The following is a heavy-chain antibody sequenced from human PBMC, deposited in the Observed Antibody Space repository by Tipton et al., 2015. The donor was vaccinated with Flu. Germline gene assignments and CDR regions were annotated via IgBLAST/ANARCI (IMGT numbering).Heavy chain of an antibody. CDR2: ISWNSGSI. V-gene: IGHV3-9*01. D-gene: IGHD3-22*01. CDR1: GFTFDDYA. J-gene: IGHJ4*02. CDR3: ASNYYDSSGFDY. Sequence: SLRLSCAAPGFTFDDYAMHWVRQAPGKGLEWVSGISWNSGSIGYADSVKGRFTISRDNAKNSLYLQMNSLRAEDTALYYCASNYYDSSGFDYWGQGTLVTVSS.